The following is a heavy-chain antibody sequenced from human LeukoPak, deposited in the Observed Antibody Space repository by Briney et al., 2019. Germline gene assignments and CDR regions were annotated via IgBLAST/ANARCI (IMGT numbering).Heavy chain of an antibody. V-gene: IGHV4-31*03. D-gene: IGHD6-13*01. Sequence: SQTLSLTCTVSGGSISSGGYYWSWIRQHPGKGLEWIGYIYYSGSTYYNPSLKSRVTISVDTSKNQFSLKLSSVTAADTAVYYCARVGLAAAGRWGAFDIWGQGTMVTVSS. J-gene: IGHJ3*02. CDR3: ARVGLAAAGRWGAFDI. CDR2: IYYSGST. CDR1: GGSISSGGYY.